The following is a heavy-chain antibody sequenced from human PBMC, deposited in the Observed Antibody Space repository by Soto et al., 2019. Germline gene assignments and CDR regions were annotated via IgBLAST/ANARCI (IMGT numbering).Heavy chain of an antibody. V-gene: IGHV4-31*03. CDR1: GGSISSGGYY. J-gene: IGHJ5*01. CDR3: ARVGNGAMTRVRGVKSANWFDS. D-gene: IGHD3-10*01. CDR2: IYYSGST. Sequence: PSETLSLTCTVSGGSISSGGYYWSWIRQHPGKGLEWIGYIYYSGSTYYNPSLKSRVTISVDTSKNQFSLKLSSVTAADTAVYYCARVGNGAMTRVRGVKSANWFDSWGQRTLVTVSS.